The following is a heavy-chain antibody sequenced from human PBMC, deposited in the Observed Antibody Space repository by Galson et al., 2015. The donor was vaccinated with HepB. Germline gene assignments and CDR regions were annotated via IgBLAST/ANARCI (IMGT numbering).Heavy chain of an antibody. J-gene: IGHJ4*02. D-gene: IGHD2-2*02. CDR1: GYTFSGYY. CDR3: ARGKMRTPWAAPICDF. CDR2: VNPNSGAT. Sequence: SVKVSCKASGYTFSGYYIHWVRQAPGQGLQWMGWVNPNSGATHSALRFRDRVTLTRDTSTNTAFLEVTSLTSDDTAFYYCARGKMRTPWAAPICDFWGQGTLVTVSS. V-gene: IGHV1-2*02.